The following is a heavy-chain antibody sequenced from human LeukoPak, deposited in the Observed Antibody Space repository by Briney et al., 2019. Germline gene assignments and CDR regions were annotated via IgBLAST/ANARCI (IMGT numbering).Heavy chain of an antibody. D-gene: IGHD3-10*01. CDR2: VNTDGSST. Sequence: GGSLRLSCAVSGFTLGSYWMHWVRQAPGQGLAWVSRVNTDGSSTTYAESVKGRFTISKDNAKNSLYLQMNSLRAEDTALYYCAKDVVTMVRGVNLDYWGQGTLVTVSS. CDR3: AKDVVTMVRGVNLDY. CDR1: GFTLGSYW. V-gene: IGHV3-74*01. J-gene: IGHJ4*02.